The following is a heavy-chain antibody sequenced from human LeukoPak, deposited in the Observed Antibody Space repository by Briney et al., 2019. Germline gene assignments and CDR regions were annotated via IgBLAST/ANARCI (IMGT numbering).Heavy chain of an antibody. D-gene: IGHD3-3*01. CDR2: ISGSGGST. Sequence: PGTPLRLSCAASGFTFRRFAIHWARQAPGKGLEWVSAISGSGGSTYYADSVKGRFTISRDNSKNTLYLQMNSLRAEDTAVNYCAKDYYDFWSGKYASYGMDVWGQGTTVTVSS. J-gene: IGHJ6*02. V-gene: IGHV3-23*01. CDR1: GFTFRRFA. CDR3: AKDYYDFWSGKYASYGMDV.